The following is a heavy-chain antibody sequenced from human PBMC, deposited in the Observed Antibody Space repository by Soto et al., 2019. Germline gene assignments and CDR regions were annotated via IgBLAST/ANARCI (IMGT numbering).Heavy chain of an antibody. V-gene: IGHV4-4*02. J-gene: IGHJ3*02. CDR1: SGSISSSNW. D-gene: IGHD1-1*01. Sequence: SETLCLTCAVSSGSISSSNWWSWVRQPPGKGLEWIGEIYHSGSTNYNPSLKSRVTISVDKSKNQFSLKLSSVTAADTAVYYCARGLERFNAFXIWGQGTMVXVSS. CDR3: ARGLERFNAFXI. CDR2: IYHSGST.